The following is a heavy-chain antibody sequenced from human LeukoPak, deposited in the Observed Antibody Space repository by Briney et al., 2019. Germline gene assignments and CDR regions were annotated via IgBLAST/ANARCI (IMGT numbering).Heavy chain of an antibody. J-gene: IGHJ5*02. Sequence: PGGSLRLSCAASGFTVSSSYISWVRRAPGKGLEWVSVIYAGDSAYYADSVKGRFIISRDNSKNTVYLQMDSLRAEDTAVYYCARSYTHYDFWSGYTYQNYFDPWGQGTLVTVSS. CDR1: GFTVSSSY. D-gene: IGHD3-3*01. V-gene: IGHV3-53*01. CDR3: ARSYTHYDFWSGYTYQNYFDP. CDR2: IYAGDSA.